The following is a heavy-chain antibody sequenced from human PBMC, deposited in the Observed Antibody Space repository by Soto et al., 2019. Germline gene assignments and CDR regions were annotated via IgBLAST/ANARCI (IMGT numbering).Heavy chain of an antibody. CDR3: VRLIGNSWLDS. CDR2: IYYSGST. CDR1: GDSISSYY. J-gene: IGHJ5*01. Sequence: SETLSLTCTVSGDSISSYYWSWIRQPPGKGLEWIGYIYYSGSTNYNPSLKSRVTISVDTSKNRISLQLNSVTPDDTAVYYCVRLIGNSWLDSWGQGTLVTVSS. V-gene: IGHV4-59*08.